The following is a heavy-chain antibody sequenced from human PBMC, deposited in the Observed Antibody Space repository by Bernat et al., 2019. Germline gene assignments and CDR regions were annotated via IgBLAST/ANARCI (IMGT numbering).Heavy chain of an antibody. CDR2: IYYSGST. Sequence: QLQLQESGPGLVKPSETLSLTCTVSGGSISSSSYYWGWIRQPPGKGLEWIGSIYYSGSTYYNPSLKRRVTISVDTSKNQFSLKLSSVTAADTAVYYCARQSGIAVLFDYWGQGTLVTVSS. V-gene: IGHV4-39*01. CDR3: ARQSGIAVLFDY. D-gene: IGHD6-19*01. CDR1: GGSISSSSYY. J-gene: IGHJ4*02.